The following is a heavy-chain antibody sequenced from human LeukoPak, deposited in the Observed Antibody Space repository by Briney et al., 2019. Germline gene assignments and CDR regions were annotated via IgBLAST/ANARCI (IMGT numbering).Heavy chain of an antibody. V-gene: IGHV1-3*01. CDR3: ARDRQYYYGSGSYYNYYYGMDV. CDR1: GYTFTSYA. Sequence: GASVKVSFKASGYTFTSYAMHWVRQAPGQRLEWMGWINAGNGNTKYSQKFQGRVTITRDTSASTAYMELSSLRSEDTAVYYCARDRQYYYGSGSYYNYYYGMDVWGKGTTVTVSS. D-gene: IGHD3-10*01. J-gene: IGHJ6*04. CDR2: INAGNGNT.